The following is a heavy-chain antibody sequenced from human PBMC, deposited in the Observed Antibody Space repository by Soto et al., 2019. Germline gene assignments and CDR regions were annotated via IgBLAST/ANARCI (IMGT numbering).Heavy chain of an antibody. J-gene: IGHJ6*02. D-gene: IGHD1-26*01. CDR3: ARRRVGANYYYYGMDV. V-gene: IGHV5-10-1*01. CDR2: IDPSDSYT. CDR1: GYSFTSYW. Sequence: PVSSLKISCNGSGYSFTSYWISWLGQMPWKGLEWMGRIDPSDSYTNYSPSFQGHVTISADKSISTAYLQWSSLKASDTAMYYCARRRVGANYYYYGMDVWGQGTTVTVSS.